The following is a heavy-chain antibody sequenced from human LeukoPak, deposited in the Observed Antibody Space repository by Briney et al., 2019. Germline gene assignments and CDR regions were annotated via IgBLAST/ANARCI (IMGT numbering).Heavy chain of an antibody. CDR1: GYSFTSYW. V-gene: IGHV5-51*01. J-gene: IGHJ4*02. D-gene: IGHD6-13*01. Sequence: GESLKISCKGSGYSFTSYWIAWVRQMPGKGLECMGIIYPGDSEIRYSPSFQGQVTISADKSITTAYLQWSSLKASDTAMYYRARRFRSSSWTDYWGQGTLVTVSS. CDR2: IYPGDSEI. CDR3: ARRFRSSSWTDY.